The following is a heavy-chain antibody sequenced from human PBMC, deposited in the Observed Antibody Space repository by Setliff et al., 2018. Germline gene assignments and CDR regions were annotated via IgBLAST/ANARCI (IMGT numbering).Heavy chain of an antibody. CDR2: ISYSGST. V-gene: IGHV4-39*07. CDR3: ARVLAAAGYYYYGMDV. J-gene: IGHJ6*02. Sequence: SETLSLTCTVSGGSISSSSYYWGWIRQPPGKGLEWIGSISYSGSTYYNPSLKSRVTISVDTSKNQFSLKLSSVTAADTAVYYCARVLAAAGYYYYGMDVWGQGTTVTVSS. CDR1: GGSISSSSYY. D-gene: IGHD6-13*01.